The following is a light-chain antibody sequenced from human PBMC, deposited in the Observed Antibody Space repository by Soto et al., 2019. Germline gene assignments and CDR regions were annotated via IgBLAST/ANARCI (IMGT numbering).Light chain of an antibody. CDR2: GAS. J-gene: IGKJ5*01. V-gene: IGKV3-20*01. CDR1: QSVIDNY. CDR3: QQYGTSPMT. Sequence: EIVLTQSPATLSLSPGERATLSCRASQSVIDNYLAWFQQKPGQAPRLLISGASNRATGIPDRFSGSGSATDFSLIISSLEPEDFALYFCQQYGTSPMTFGQGTRLEIK.